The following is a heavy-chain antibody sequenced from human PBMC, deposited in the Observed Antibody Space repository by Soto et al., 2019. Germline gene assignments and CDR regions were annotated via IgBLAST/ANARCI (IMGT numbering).Heavy chain of an antibody. CDR2: ISWNSGSI. Sequence: PGGSLRLSSAASGFTFYNYAMHWARQAPGKGLEWVSGISWNSGSIGYADSVKGRFTISRDNAKNSLYLQMNSLRAEDTALYYCAKAQNIVVVVAAIGFWGQGILVTVSS. V-gene: IGHV3-9*01. D-gene: IGHD2-15*01. CDR1: GFTFYNYA. CDR3: AKAQNIVVVVAAIGF. J-gene: IGHJ4*02.